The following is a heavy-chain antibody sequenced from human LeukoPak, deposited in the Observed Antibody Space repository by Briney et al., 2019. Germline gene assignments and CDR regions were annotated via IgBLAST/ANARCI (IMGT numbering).Heavy chain of an antibody. CDR1: GYTFTSYY. V-gene: IGHV1-46*01. J-gene: IGHJ4*02. CDR2: INPSGGST. Sequence: GASVKVSCKASGYTFTSYYMHWVRQAPGQGLEWMGIINPSGGSTSYAQKFRGRVTMTRDTSTSTVYMELSSLRSEDTAVYYCARDGNEWEPQVWGQGTLVTVSS. D-gene: IGHD1-26*01. CDR3: ARDGNEWEPQV.